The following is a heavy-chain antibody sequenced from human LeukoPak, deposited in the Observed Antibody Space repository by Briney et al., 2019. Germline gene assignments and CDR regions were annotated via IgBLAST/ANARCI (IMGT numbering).Heavy chain of an antibody. CDR1: GYSINSGYY. J-gene: IGHJ4*02. CDR2: IYHRGST. D-gene: IGHD1-26*01. Sequence: SSETLSLTCTVSGYSINSGYYWGWIRQPPGKGLEWIGSIYHRGSTNYNPSLKSRVTISVDTSKNQFSLKLSSVTAADTAVYYCARGEGSGSYYSYFDYWGQGTLVTVSS. CDR3: ARGEGSGSYYSYFDY. V-gene: IGHV4-38-2*02.